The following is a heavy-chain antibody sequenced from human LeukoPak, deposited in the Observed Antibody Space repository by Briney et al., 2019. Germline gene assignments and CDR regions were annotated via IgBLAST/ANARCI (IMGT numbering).Heavy chain of an antibody. V-gene: IGHV4-4*09. CDR2: IYSSVST. CDR1: GDSINDHY. Sequence: SETLSLTCTVSGDSINDHYWSWIRQPPGEGLEWIGYIYSSVSTNYNPSLKSRVTISIDTSKSQFSLKLTSVTAADTGVYYCAREAAGDFWSGYSGPRYYFDYWGQGTLVTVSS. CDR3: AREAAGDFWSGYSGPRYYFDY. J-gene: IGHJ4*02. D-gene: IGHD3-3*01.